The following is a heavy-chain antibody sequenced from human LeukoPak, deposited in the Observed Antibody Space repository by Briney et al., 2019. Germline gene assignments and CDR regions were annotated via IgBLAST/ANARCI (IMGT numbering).Heavy chain of an antibody. V-gene: IGHV3-30*19. CDR1: GFTFSSYG. CDR2: ISYDGSNK. CDR3: ARAPSLTRGYSGYGLDY. D-gene: IGHD5-12*01. Sequence: PGGSLRLSCAASGFTFSSYGMHWVRQAPGKGLEWVAVISYDGSNKYYADSVKGRFTISRDNSKNTLYLQMNNLRPEDTAVHYCARAPSLTRGYSGYGLDYWGQGTLVTVSS. J-gene: IGHJ4*02.